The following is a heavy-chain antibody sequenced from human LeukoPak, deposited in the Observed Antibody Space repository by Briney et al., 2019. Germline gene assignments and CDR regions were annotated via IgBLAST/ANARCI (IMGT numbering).Heavy chain of an antibody. V-gene: IGHV3-48*01. CDR3: ARVRGGGGSFDI. J-gene: IGHJ3*02. CDR1: GFTFSSYS. D-gene: IGHD3-16*01. Sequence: GGSLRLSCAASGFTFSSYSMNWVRQAPGKGLEWVSYITSRSDTIYYADSVKGRFTISRDNAQNSLYLQMNSLRAGDTAVYYCARVRGGGGSFDIWGQGTMVTVSS. CDR2: ITSRSDTI.